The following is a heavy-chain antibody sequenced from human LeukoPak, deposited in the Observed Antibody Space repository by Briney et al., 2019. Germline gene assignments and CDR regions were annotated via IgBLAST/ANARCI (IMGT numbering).Heavy chain of an antibody. V-gene: IGHV4-34*01. CDR1: GGSFSGYY. Sequence: SETLSLTCAVYGGSFSGYYWSWIRQPPGKGLEWVGEINHSGSTNYNPSLKSRVTISVDTSKNQFSLKLSSVTAADTAVYYCARGLLPALDYWGQGTLVTVSS. CDR3: ARGLLPALDY. D-gene: IGHD1-26*01. CDR2: INHSGST. J-gene: IGHJ4*02.